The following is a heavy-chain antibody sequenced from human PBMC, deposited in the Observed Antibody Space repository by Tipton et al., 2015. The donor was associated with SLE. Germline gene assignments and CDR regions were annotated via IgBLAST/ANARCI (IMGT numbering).Heavy chain of an antibody. CDR2: IYYSGST. Sequence: LRLSCTVSGGSISSYYWSWIRQPPGKGLEWIGYIYYSGSTNYNPSLKSRVTISVDTSKNQFSLKLSSVTAADTAVYYCARDGRYPAFDVWGQGTMVTVSS. CDR3: ARDGRYPAFDV. D-gene: IGHD3-9*01. V-gene: IGHV4-59*01. J-gene: IGHJ3*01. CDR1: GGSISSYY.